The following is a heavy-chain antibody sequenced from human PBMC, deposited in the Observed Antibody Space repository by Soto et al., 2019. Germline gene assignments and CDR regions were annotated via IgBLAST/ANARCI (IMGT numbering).Heavy chain of an antibody. Sequence: QVHLVQSGPEVKKPGASVKVSCKTFGYRLSTYGISWVRQAPGQGLEWVGWISAHNCDTDYAQKFRGRVTMTIDTSTSTAYMELRNLKSDDTAEYYCAGDGALRFSAHDFWGQGTLVTVSS. CDR3: AGDGALRFSAHDF. D-gene: IGHD3-10*01. V-gene: IGHV1-18*01. J-gene: IGHJ4*02. CDR2: ISAHNCDT. CDR1: GYRLSTYG.